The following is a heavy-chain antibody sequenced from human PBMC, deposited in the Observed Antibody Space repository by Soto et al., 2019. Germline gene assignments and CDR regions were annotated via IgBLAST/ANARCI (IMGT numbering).Heavy chain of an antibody. V-gene: IGHV1-18*04. Sequence: GASVKVSCKASGYTLTSYGISWVRQAPGQGLEWMGWISAYNGNTNYAQKLQGRVTMTTDTSTSTAYMELRSLRSDDTAVYYCARFDYYGSGSPGEVDYWGQGTLVTVSS. CDR1: GYTLTSYG. J-gene: IGHJ4*02. CDR3: ARFDYYGSGSPGEVDY. CDR2: ISAYNGNT. D-gene: IGHD3-10*01.